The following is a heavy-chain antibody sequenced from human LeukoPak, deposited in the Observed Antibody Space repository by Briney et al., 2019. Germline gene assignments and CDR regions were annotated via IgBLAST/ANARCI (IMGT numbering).Heavy chain of an antibody. Sequence: SETLSLTCAVHGGSFTIYYWSWFRQPPGRGLEWIGYIYYSGSTNYNPSLKSRVTISVDTSKNQFSLKLSSVTAADTAVYYCARSSYYYGADAFDIWGQGTMVAVSS. D-gene: IGHD3-10*01. J-gene: IGHJ3*02. CDR1: GGSFTIYY. V-gene: IGHV4-59*01. CDR3: ARSSYYYGADAFDI. CDR2: IYYSGST.